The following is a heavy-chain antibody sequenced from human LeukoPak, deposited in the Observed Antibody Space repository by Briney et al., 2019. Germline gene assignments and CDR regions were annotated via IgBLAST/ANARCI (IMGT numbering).Heavy chain of an antibody. V-gene: IGHV3-23*01. D-gene: IGHD3-9*01. CDR2: ITGGSDNT. CDR3: ARQLRYPDY. J-gene: IGHJ4*02. CDR1: GFTFSTYA. Sequence: GSLRLSCAASGFTFSTYAMTWVRQAPGKGLEWVSGITGGSDNTYYADSVKGRFTISRDNSKNTLYLQMNSLRAEDTAVYYCARQLRYPDYWGQGTLVTVSS.